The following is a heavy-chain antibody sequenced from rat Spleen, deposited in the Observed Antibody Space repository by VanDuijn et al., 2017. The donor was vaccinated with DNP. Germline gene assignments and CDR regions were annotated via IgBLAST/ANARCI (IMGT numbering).Heavy chain of an antibody. CDR1: GFTFSDYA. D-gene: IGHD1-3*01. Sequence: EVQLVESGGGLVQPGRSLKLSCAASGFTFSDYAMAWVRQAPKKGLEWVTTIIYDGSSTYYRDSVKGRFTISRDNAQSTLYLQMDSLRSEDTATYYCARHGVNYGSSFAYWGQGTLVTVSS. J-gene: IGHJ3*01. V-gene: IGHV5-17*01. CDR3: ARHGVNYGSSFAY. CDR2: IIYDGSST.